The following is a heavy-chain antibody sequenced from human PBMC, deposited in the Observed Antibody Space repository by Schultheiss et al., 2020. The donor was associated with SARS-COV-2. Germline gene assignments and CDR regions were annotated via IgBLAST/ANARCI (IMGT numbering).Heavy chain of an antibody. Sequence: SVKVSCKASGGTFSSYAISWVRQAPGQGLEWMGGIIPIFGTANYAQKFQGRVTITADESTSTAYMELSSLRSEDTAVYYCARGGYSYGYYFDYWGQGTLVTVSS. CDR2: IIPIFGTA. D-gene: IGHD5-18*01. V-gene: IGHV1-69*13. CDR3: ARGGYSYGYYFDY. CDR1: GGTFSSYA. J-gene: IGHJ4*02.